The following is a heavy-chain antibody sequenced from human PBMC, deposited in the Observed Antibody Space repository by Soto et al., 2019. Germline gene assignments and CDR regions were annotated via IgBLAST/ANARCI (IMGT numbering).Heavy chain of an antibody. CDR1: GFTFSSYA. J-gene: IGHJ6*02. CDR2: ISYDGSNK. D-gene: IGHD6-19*01. CDR3: ARGLAVAGLDV. V-gene: IGHV3-30-3*01. Sequence: QVQLVESGGGVVQPGRSLRLSCAASGFTFSSYAMHWVRQAPGKGLEWVAVISYDGSNKYYADSVKGRFTISRDNSKNMLYLQMNSLRAEDTAVYYCARGLAVAGLDVWGQGTTVTVSS.